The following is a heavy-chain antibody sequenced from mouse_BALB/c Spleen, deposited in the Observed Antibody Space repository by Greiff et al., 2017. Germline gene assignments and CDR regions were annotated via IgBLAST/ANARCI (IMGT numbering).Heavy chain of an antibody. Sequence: EVMLVESGGDLVKPGGSLKLSCAASGFTFSSYGMSWVRQTPDKRLEWVATISSGGSYTYYPDSVKGRFTISRDNAKNTLYLQMSSLKSEDTAMYYCAREAAYYFDDWGQGTTLTVSS. J-gene: IGHJ2*01. D-gene: IGHD3-2*02. V-gene: IGHV5-6*02. CDR2: ISSGGSYT. CDR1: GFTFSSYG. CDR3: AREAAYYFDD.